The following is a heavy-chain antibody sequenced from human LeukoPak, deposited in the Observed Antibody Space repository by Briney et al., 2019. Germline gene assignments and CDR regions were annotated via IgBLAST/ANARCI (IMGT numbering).Heavy chain of an antibody. Sequence: GTQCLTCAASGFSISTYYWTWIRQPPGKGLEWIWDICGSVITNYNPDLMNRLTISSDTTTKQFSLKLSSMPAAEAAVYIYYSGSTNYNPSLKSRVTISVDTSKNQFSLKLSSVTAADTAVYYCARAQPPPGGSPYNYWGQGTLVTVSS. CDR3: YSGSTNYNPSLKSRVTISVDTSKNQFSLKLSSVTAADTAVYYCARAQPPPGGSPYNY. D-gene: IGHD1-26*01. V-gene: IGHV4-59*01. CDR1: GFSISTYY. J-gene: IGHJ4*02. CDR2: ICGSVIT.